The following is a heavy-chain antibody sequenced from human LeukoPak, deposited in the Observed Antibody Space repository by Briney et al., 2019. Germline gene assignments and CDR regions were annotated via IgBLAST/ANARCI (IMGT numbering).Heavy chain of an antibody. CDR3: ARDGTRAYNWFDP. Sequence: ASVKDSCKASGYTFTSYGISWVRQAPGQGLKWMGWISAYNGNTNQAQKFQGRVTMTTDTSTSTAYMELRSLRSDDTAVYYCARDGTRAYNWFDPWGQGTLVTVSS. J-gene: IGHJ5*02. CDR2: ISAYNGNT. V-gene: IGHV1-18*01. CDR1: GYTFTSYG. D-gene: IGHD1-26*01.